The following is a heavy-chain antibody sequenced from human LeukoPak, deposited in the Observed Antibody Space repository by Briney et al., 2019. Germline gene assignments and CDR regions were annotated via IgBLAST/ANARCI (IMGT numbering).Heavy chain of an antibody. D-gene: IGHD3-3*01. V-gene: IGHV1-18*01. Sequence: ASVKVSCKASGYTFLSYGISWVRQAPGQGLEWMGWISAYNGNTNYAQKLQGRVTMATDTSTSTAYMELRSLRSDDTAVYYCARQVSLRFLEWFKENWFDPWGQGTLVTVSS. CDR1: GYTFLSYG. CDR2: ISAYNGNT. CDR3: ARQVSLRFLEWFKENWFDP. J-gene: IGHJ5*02.